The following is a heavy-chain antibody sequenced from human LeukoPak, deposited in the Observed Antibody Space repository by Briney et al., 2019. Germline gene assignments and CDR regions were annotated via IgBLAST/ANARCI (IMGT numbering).Heavy chain of an antibody. V-gene: IGHV1-69*02. CDR2: IIPILGIA. D-gene: IGHD3-16*02. Sequence: ASVKVSCKASGGTFSSYTISWVRQAPGQGLEWMGRIIPILGIANYAQKFQGRVTITADKSTSTAYMELSSLRSEDTAVYYCAGSYKGYDYVWGSYRSRRFDYWGQGTLVTVSS. CDR1: GGTFSSYT. J-gene: IGHJ4*02. CDR3: AGSYKGYDYVWGSYRSRRFDY.